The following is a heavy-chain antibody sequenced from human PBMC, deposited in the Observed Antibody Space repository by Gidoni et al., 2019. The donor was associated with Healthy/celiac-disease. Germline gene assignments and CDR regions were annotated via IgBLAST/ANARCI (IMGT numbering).Heavy chain of an antibody. CDR2: ISGSGGST. CDR1: GFPVSSYA. J-gene: IGHJ4*02. D-gene: IGHD3-10*01. V-gene: IGHV3-23*01. Sequence: EVQLLESGGGWVQRGGSLRLSCAAPGFPVSSYAMSWVRQAPGKGLEWVSAISGSGGSTYYADSVKGRFTISRDNSKNTLYLQMNSLRAEDTAVYYCAKYYYGSGSYGFFDYWGQGTLVTVSS. CDR3: AKYYYGSGSYGFFDY.